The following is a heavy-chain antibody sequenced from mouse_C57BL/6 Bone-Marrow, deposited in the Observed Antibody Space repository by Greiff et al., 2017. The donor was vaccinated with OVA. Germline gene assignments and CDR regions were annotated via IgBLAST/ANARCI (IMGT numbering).Heavy chain of an antibody. CDR2: IDPENGDT. V-gene: IGHV14-4*01. Sequence: EVQLQQSGAELVRPGASVKLSCTASGFNIKDDYMHWVKQRPEQGLEWIGWIDPENGDTEYASKFQGKATITADTSSNTAYLQLSSLTSEDTAVYYCTTGDYYGSSPHYYAMDYWGQGTSVTVSS. CDR3: TTGDYYGSSPHYYAMDY. CDR1: GFNIKDDY. D-gene: IGHD1-1*01. J-gene: IGHJ4*01.